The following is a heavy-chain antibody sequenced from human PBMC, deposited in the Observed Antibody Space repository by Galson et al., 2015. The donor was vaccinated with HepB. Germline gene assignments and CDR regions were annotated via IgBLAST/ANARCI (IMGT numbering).Heavy chain of an antibody. Sequence: SLRLSCAASGFTVSSNYMSWVRQAPGKGLEWVSVIYGGGITYYADSVKGRFTISRDNSRNTLYLQMNSLRAEDTAVYYCARQYYGGYYYCGMDVWGRGTTVTVSS. J-gene: IGHJ6*02. D-gene: IGHD4-17*01. CDR2: IYGGGIT. CDR3: ARQYYGGYYYCGMDV. CDR1: GFTVSSNY. V-gene: IGHV3-53*01.